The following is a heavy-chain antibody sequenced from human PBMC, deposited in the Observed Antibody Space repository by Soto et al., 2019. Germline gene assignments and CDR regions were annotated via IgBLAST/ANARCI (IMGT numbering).Heavy chain of an antibody. J-gene: IGHJ6*02. CDR3: ARKPPSAIQGWAFGMDV. D-gene: IGHD2-21*01. CDR1: GFSISSNY. V-gene: IGHV3-53*02. Sequence: ELQMVETGGGLIQTGGSLRLYCAASGFSISSNYIAWVRQPPGKGLEWVSTTFSGGNTEYAASVKGRCSISRDNYKNTLYLQMDNLRGEDTAVYYCARKPPSAIQGWAFGMDVWGQGTTVSVSS. CDR2: TFSGGNT.